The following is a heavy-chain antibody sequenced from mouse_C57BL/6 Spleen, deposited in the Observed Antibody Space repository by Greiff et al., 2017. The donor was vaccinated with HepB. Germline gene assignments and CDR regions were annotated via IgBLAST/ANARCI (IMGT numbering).Heavy chain of an antibody. CDR3: ASGCYYGSRYYAMDY. D-gene: IGHD1-1*01. CDR2: IYPGSGST. J-gene: IGHJ4*01. V-gene: IGHV1-55*01. Sequence: QVQLQQSGAELVKPGASVKMSCKASGYTFTSYWITWVKQRPGQGLEWIGDIYPGSGSTNYNEKFKSKATLTVDTSSSTAYMQLSSLTSEDSAVYYCASGCYYGSRYYAMDYWGQGTSVTVSS. CDR1: GYTFTSYW.